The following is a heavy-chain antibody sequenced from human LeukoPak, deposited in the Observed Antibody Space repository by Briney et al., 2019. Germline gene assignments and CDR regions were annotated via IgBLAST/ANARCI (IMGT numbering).Heavy chain of an antibody. D-gene: IGHD6-13*01. CDR2: IKSDGSSTT. Sequence: GGSLRLSCAVSGFTFSTYWMQWVRQAPGKGLVWVSRIKSDGSSTTTYADSVKGRFTISRDNARNTLYLQMSSLRAEDTAVYYCARVAPGQQLTIDYWGQGTLVTVSS. CDR3: ARVAPGQQLTIDY. CDR1: GFTFSTYW. J-gene: IGHJ4*02. V-gene: IGHV3-74*01.